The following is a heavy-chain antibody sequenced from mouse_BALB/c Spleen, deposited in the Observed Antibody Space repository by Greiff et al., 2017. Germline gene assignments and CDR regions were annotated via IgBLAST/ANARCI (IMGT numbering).Heavy chain of an antibody. Sequence: VQLQQSGPGLVQPSQSLSITCTVSGFSLTSYGVHWVRQSPGKGLEWLGVIWSGGSTDYNAAFISRLSISKDNSKSQVFFKMNSLQANDTAIYYCARNEDGFAYWGQGTLVTVSA. CDR3: ARNEDGFAY. J-gene: IGHJ3*01. V-gene: IGHV2-2*02. CDR2: IWSGGST. CDR1: GFSLTSYG.